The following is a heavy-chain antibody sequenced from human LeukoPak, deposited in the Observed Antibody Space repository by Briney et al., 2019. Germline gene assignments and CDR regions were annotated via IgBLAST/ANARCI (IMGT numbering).Heavy chain of an antibody. V-gene: IGHV4-34*01. Sequence: SETLSLTCAVYGGSFSGYYWSWIRQPPGKGLEWVWEINHSVSTNYNPSLKSRVTISVDTSKNQFSLKVSSVTAAATAVYYCARLGYSSSSSYYYSMDVWGKGTTVTISS. CDR2: INHSVST. D-gene: IGHD6-13*01. CDR1: GGSFSGYY. J-gene: IGHJ6*03. CDR3: ARLGYSSSSSYYYSMDV.